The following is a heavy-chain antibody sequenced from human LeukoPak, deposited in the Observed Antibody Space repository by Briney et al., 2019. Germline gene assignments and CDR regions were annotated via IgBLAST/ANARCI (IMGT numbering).Heavy chain of an antibody. CDR3: ARDYIADDSSGYYYSWFDP. CDR1: GYTFTSCG. J-gene: IGHJ5*02. Sequence: ASVKVSCKASGYTFTSCGISWVRQAPGQGLEWMGWISAYNGNTNYAQKLQGRVTMTTDTSTSTAYMELRSLRSDDTAVYYCARDYIADDSSGYYYSWFDPWGQGTLVTVSS. CDR2: ISAYNGNT. D-gene: IGHD3-22*01. V-gene: IGHV1-18*01.